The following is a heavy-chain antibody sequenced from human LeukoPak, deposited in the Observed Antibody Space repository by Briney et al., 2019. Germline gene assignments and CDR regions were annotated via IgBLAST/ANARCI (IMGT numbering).Heavy chain of an antibody. CDR1: GGSISSGGYY. Sequence: SETLSLTCTVSGGSISSGGYYWSWIRQPPGKGLEWIGYIYHSGSTYYNPSLKSRVTISVDRSKNQFSLKLSSVTAADAAVYYCASYSSSLHFDYWGQGTLVTVSS. V-gene: IGHV4-30-2*01. J-gene: IGHJ4*02. CDR3: ASYSSSLHFDY. D-gene: IGHD6-6*01. CDR2: IYHSGST.